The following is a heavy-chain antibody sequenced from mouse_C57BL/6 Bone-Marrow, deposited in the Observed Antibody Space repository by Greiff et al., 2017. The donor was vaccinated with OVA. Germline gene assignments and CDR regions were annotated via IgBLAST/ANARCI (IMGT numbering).Heavy chain of an antibody. J-gene: IGHJ3*01. CDR2: ISSGGSYT. CDR3: ARLYIFPFAY. V-gene: IGHV5-6*01. Sequence: EVMLVESGGDLVKPGGSLKLSCAASGFTFSSYGMSWVRQTPDKRLEWVATISSGGSYTYYPDSVKGRFTISRDNAKNTLYLQMSSLKSEDTAMYYCARLYIFPFAYWGQGTLVTVSA. CDR1: GFTFSSYG.